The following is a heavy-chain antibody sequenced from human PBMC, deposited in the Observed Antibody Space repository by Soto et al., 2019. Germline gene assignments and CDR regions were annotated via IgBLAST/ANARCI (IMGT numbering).Heavy chain of an antibody. V-gene: IGHV4-31*03. CDR1: GVSISGGGYY. D-gene: IGHD3-22*01. CDR2: IYYSGST. CDR3: ARAYASSGYYFYYFDS. Sequence: NPSETLSLTCTVSGVSISGGGYYWSWIRQHPGKGLEWIGYIYYSGSTYYNPSLKSRVTISVDTSKNQFSLKLSSVTAADTAVYYCARAYASSGYYFYYFDSWGQGTLVTVSS. J-gene: IGHJ4*02.